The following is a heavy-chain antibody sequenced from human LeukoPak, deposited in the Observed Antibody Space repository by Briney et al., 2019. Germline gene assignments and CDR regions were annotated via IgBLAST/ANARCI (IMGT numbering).Heavy chain of an antibody. V-gene: IGHV4-39*01. J-gene: IGHJ4*02. CDR3: ARQAKGYYFDY. CDR2: IYYSGST. Sequence: SETLSLTCSVSGGSISSSSYYWGWIRQPPGKGLEWIGSIYYSGSTYYNPSLKSRVTISVDTSKNQFSLKLSSVTAADTAVYYCARQAKGYYFDYRGQGTLVTVSS. CDR1: GGSISSSSYY.